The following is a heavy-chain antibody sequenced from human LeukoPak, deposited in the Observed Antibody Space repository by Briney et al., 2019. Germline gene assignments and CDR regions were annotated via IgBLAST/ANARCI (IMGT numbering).Heavy chain of an antibody. CDR2: VYTSGRT. J-gene: IGHJ4*02. Sequence: SETLSLTCNVSGVSIHSYYWNWIRQPAGKGLEWIGRVYTSGRTIYNPSLKSRVTMSVDASKNLLSLKVTSVSAADTAVYYCARGGNIFWSGYYDYFDSWGQGTLVIVSS. CDR1: GVSIHSYY. CDR3: ARGGNIFWSGYYDYFDS. V-gene: IGHV4-4*07. D-gene: IGHD3-3*01.